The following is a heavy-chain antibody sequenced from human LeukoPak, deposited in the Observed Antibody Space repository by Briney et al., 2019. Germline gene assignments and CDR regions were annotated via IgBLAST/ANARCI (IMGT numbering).Heavy chain of an antibody. Sequence: PGGSLRLSCAGSGFTFNNAWMTWVRQAPGKGLEWVGRIKSKTDGGTTDYASSVKGRFTISRDDSKNTVSLQMNSLKTEDTAVYYCSALWGFAFDIWGQGTMVTVS. CDR2: IKSKTDGGTT. CDR3: SALWGFAFDI. J-gene: IGHJ3*02. CDR1: GFTFNNAW. V-gene: IGHV3-15*01. D-gene: IGHD7-27*01.